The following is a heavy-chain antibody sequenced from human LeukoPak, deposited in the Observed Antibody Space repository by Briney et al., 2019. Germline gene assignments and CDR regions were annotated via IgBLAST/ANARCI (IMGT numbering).Heavy chain of an antibody. J-gene: IGHJ5*02. CDR1: GGSISSGDYY. D-gene: IGHD3-16*02. CDR3: ARDLRLRLGELSLYGGYNWFDP. Sequence: PSQTLSLTCTVSGGSISSGDYYWSWIRQPPGKGLEWIGYIYYSGSTYYNPSLKSRVTISVDTSKNQFSLKLSSVTAADTAVYYCARDLRLRLGELSLYGGYNWFDPWGQGTLVTVSS. V-gene: IGHV4-30-4*01. CDR2: IYYSGST.